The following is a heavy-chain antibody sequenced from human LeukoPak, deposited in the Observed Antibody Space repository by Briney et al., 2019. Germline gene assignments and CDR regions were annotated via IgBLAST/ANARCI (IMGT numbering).Heavy chain of an antibody. Sequence: GASVKVSCKASGYTFTGYYMHWVRQAPGQGLEWMGWINTNTGNPTYAQGFTGRFVFSLDTSVSTAYLQISGLKAEDTAVYYCARNNADGEGRFSYWGQGTLVTVSS. J-gene: IGHJ4*02. CDR3: ARNNADGEGRFSY. V-gene: IGHV7-4-1*02. CDR2: INTNTGNP. CDR1: GYTFTGYY. D-gene: IGHD3-10*01.